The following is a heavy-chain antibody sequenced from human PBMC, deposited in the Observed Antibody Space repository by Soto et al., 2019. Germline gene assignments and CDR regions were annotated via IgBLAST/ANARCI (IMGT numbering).Heavy chain of an antibody. CDR3: AKTRGAMVYAISGYGMDV. CDR2: ISGSADST. J-gene: IGHJ6*02. CDR1: GLSFSSFA. V-gene: IGHV3-23*01. Sequence: PGGSLRLSCEASGLSFSSFAMNWVRQAPGKGLEWVSIISGSADSTFYADSVKGRFTISRDNSKSTLYLQINSLRAEDTAVYYCAKTRGAMVYAISGYGMDVWGQGTTVTVSS. D-gene: IGHD2-8*01.